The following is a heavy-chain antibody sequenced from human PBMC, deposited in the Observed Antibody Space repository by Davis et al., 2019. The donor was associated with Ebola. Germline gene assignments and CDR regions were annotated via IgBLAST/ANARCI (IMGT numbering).Heavy chain of an antibody. V-gene: IGHV3-21*01. CDR3: ARVWGVVAATLYYYYGMDV. Sequence: GESLKISCETSGFIFRNYVMSWVRQAPGKGLEWVSSISSSSSYIYYADSVKGRFTISRDNAKNSLYLQMNSLRAEDTAVYYCARVWGVVAATLYYYYGMDVWGKGTTVTVSS. CDR1: GFIFRNYV. CDR2: ISSSSSYI. D-gene: IGHD2-15*01. J-gene: IGHJ6*04.